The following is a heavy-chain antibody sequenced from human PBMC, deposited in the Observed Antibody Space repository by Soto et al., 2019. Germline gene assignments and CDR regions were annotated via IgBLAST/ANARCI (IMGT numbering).Heavy chain of an antibody. J-gene: IGHJ6*03. D-gene: IGHD2-15*01. CDR1: GFTFSDYY. CDR3: ASGVAASHFYYYYMDV. Sequence: QEQLVESGGGLVKPGGSLRLSCAASGFTFSDYYMSWIRQAPGKGLEWVSYISGSGSTIYYADSVKGRFTISRDNAKNSLHLQMNSLRAEDTAVYYCASGVAASHFYYYYMDVWGKGTTVTVSS. CDR2: ISGSGSTI. V-gene: IGHV3-11*01.